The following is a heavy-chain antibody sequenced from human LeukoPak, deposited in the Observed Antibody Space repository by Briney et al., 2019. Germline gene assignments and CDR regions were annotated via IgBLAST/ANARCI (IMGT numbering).Heavy chain of an antibody. D-gene: IGHD6-6*01. CDR2: IYYSGST. J-gene: IGHJ4*02. CDR3: ARVSARLSSSSVSGDY. Sequence: PSETLSLTCTVSGGSISSSSYYWGWIRQPPGKGLEWIGSIYYSGSTYYNPSLKSRVTISVDTSKNQFSLKLSSVTAADTAVYYCARVSARLSSSSVSGDYWGQGTLVTVSS. V-gene: IGHV4-39*07. CDR1: GGSISSSSYY.